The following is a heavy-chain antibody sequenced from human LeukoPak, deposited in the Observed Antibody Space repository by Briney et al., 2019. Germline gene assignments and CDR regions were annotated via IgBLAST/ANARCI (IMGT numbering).Heavy chain of an antibody. CDR2: IYYSGST. V-gene: IGHV4-59*01. Sequence: PSETLSLTCTVSGGSISSYYWSWIRQPPGKGLEWIGYIYYSGSTNYNPSLKSRVTISVDTSKNQFSLKLSSVTAADTAVYYCARGPRTVTKGSWFDPWGQGTLVTVSS. CDR1: GGSISSYY. CDR3: ARGPRTVTKGSWFDP. J-gene: IGHJ5*02. D-gene: IGHD4-17*01.